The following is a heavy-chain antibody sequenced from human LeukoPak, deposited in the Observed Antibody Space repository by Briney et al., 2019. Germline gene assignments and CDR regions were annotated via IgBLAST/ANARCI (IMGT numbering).Heavy chain of an antibody. D-gene: IGHD3-22*01. CDR3: ARDPPYYDSSGYPDY. J-gene: IGHJ4*02. CDR2: IYYSGST. V-gene: IGHV4-39*07. CDR1: GGSISSSSYY. Sequence: SETLSLTCTVSGGSISSSSYYWGWIRQPPGKGLEWIGSIYYSGSTYYNPSLKSRVTISVGTSKNQFSLKLSSVTAADTAVYYCARDPPYYDSSGYPDYWGQGTLVTVSS.